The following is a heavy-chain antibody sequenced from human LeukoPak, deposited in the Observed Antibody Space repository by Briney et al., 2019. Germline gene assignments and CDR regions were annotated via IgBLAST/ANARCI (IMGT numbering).Heavy chain of an antibody. CDR3: ARDRWELHYFDY. D-gene: IGHD1-26*01. V-gene: IGHV3-11*01. J-gene: IGHJ4*02. CDR1: DGSITNYD. CDR2: ISSSGSTI. Sequence: LSLTCAVSDGSITNYDWSWVRQPPGKGLEWVSYISSSGSTIYYADSVKGRFTISRDNAKNSLYLQMNSLRAEDTAVYYCARDRWELHYFDYWGQGTLVTVSS.